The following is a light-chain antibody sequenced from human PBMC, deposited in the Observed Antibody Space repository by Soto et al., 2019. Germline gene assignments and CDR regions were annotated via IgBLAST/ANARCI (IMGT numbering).Light chain of an antibody. Sequence: QSALTQPASVSGSPGQSITISCTGTSSDVGSYNLVSWYQQHPGKAPKLMIYEVSKRPSGVSNRFSGAKSGNTASLKISGLQAEDEADYYCCAYAGSSTFLVVFGGGTKLTVL. CDR1: SSDVGSYNL. CDR3: CAYAGSSTFLVV. V-gene: IGLV2-23*02. CDR2: EVS. J-gene: IGLJ2*01.